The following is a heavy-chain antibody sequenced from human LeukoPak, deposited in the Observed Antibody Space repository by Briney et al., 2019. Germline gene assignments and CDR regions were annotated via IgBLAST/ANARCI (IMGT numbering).Heavy chain of an antibody. J-gene: IGHJ6*02. CDR3: ARELLSGYPSSRYYYGMDV. V-gene: IGHV3-23*01. CDR2: ISGSGGST. CDR1: GFTFSSYA. Sequence: GGSLRLSCAASGFTFSSYAMSWVRQAPGKGLEWASAISGSGGSTYYADSVKGRFTISRDNSKNTLYLQMNSLRAEDTAVYYCARELLSGYPSSRYYYGMDVWGQGTTVTVSS. D-gene: IGHD3-22*01.